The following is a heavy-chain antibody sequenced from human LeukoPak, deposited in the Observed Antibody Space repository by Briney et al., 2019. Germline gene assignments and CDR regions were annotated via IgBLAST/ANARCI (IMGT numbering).Heavy chain of an antibody. J-gene: IGHJ4*02. V-gene: IGHV4-30-4*01. CDR3: ARVEATYYFDY. CDR1: GGSISSGDYY. D-gene: IGHD5-12*01. CDR2: IYYSGST. Sequence: SETLSVTCTVSGGSISSGDYYWSWIRQPPGKVLEWIGYIYYSGSTYYNPSLKSRVTISVDTSKNQFSLKLSSVTAADTAVYYCARVEATYYFDYWGQGTLVTVSS.